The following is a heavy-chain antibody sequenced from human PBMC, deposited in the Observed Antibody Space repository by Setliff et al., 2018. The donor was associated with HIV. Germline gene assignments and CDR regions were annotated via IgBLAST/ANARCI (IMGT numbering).Heavy chain of an antibody. CDR3: ARQAWHSGRNGYFVDY. J-gene: IGHJ4*02. CDR2: IHYNDGKT. Sequence: PSETLSLTCTVSGDSITNSMHYWSWIRQPPGKGLEFIGSIHYNDGKTYYNAALRSRVTISADTSKNQFSLSLTSVTDADTAVYYCARQAWHSGRNGYFVDYWGQGTLVTVS. D-gene: IGHD2-15*01. CDR1: GDSITNSMHY. V-gene: IGHV4-39*01.